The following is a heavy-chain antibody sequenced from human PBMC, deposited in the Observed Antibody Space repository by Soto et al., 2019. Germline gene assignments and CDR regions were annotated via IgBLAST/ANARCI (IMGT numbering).Heavy chain of an antibody. J-gene: IGHJ4*02. CDR2: IFHTGNT. D-gene: IGHD6-13*01. CDR3: ARGASGSPYPY. Sequence: SETLSLTCAVSNGAFSGYYWTWIRQSPGKGLEWIGEIFHTGNTNYNPSLRSRVTISVDTSKNQFSLKLSSVTAADTAVYYCARGASGSPYPYWGQGTLVTVSS. V-gene: IGHV4-34*01. CDR1: NGAFSGYY.